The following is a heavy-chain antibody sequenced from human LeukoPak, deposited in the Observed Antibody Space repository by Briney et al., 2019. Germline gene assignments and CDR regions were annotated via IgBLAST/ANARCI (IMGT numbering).Heavy chain of an antibody. V-gene: IGHV7-4-1*02. CDR1: GYTFTSYA. J-gene: IGHJ5*02. D-gene: IGHD3-3*01. Sequence: ASVKVSCKASGYTFTSYAMNWVRQAPGQGLEWMGWINTNTGNPTYAQGFTGRFVFSLDTSVSTAYLQISSLKAEDTAVYYCARKPLHYDFWSGYSPDVNWFDPWGQGTLVTVSS. CDR2: INTNTGNP. CDR3: ARKPLHYDFWSGYSPDVNWFDP.